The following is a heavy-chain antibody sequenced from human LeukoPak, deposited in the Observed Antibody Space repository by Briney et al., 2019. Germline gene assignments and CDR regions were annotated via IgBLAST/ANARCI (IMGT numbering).Heavy chain of an antibody. CDR3: ARAEGGYCSSTSCYWNWFDP. CDR2: IYYSGST. V-gene: IGHV4-59*08. J-gene: IGHJ5*02. CDR1: GGSISSYY. Sequence: SETLSLTCTVSGGSISSYYWSWIRQPPGKGLEWIGYIYYSGSTNYNPSLKSRVTISVDTSKNQFSLKLSSVTAADTAVYYCARAEGGYCSSTSCYWNWFDPWGQGTLVTVSS. D-gene: IGHD2-2*01.